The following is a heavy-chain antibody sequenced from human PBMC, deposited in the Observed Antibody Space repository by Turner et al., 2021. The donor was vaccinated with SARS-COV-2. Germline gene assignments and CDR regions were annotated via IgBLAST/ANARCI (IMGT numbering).Heavy chain of an antibody. D-gene: IGHD2-2*01. J-gene: IGHJ5*01. CDR1: GYTLTELS. CDR2: FDPEDDET. V-gene: IGHV1-24*01. Sequence: QVQLVQSGAEVKKPGAPGKVPCKYSGYTLTELSMYWVRQAPGKGLEWMGGFDPEDDETIYAQNFQGRVTMTEDTSTDTAYMELGSLGSEDTAVYFCATGYQLRVNWFDPWGQGTLVTVSS. CDR3: ATGYQLRVNWFDP.